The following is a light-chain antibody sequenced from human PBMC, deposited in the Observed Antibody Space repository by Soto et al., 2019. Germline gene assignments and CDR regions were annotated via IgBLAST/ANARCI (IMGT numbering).Light chain of an antibody. V-gene: IGKV3-15*01. CDR1: QSVGSS. Sequence: EIVMTQSPATLSVSPGEGATLSCRASQSVGSSLAWYQQKPGQAPRLLMYGASIRATGIPARFSGSGSGTEFTLTISSLQSEDFAVYYCQQYYTWPITFGGGTKVEIK. CDR3: QQYYTWPIT. J-gene: IGKJ4*01. CDR2: GAS.